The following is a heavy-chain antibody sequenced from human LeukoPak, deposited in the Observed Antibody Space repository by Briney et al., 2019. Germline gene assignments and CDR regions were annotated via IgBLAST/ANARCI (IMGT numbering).Heavy chain of an antibody. J-gene: IGHJ4*02. CDR1: GGSFSGYY. D-gene: IGHD6-13*01. CDR3: ARSSSWYNYFDY. CDR2: INHSGST. V-gene: IGHV4-34*01. Sequence: PSETLSLTCAVYGGSFSGYYWSWIRQPPEKGLEWIGEINHSGSTNYNPSLKSRVTISVDTSKNQFSLKLSSVTAADTAVYYCARSSSWYNYFDYWGQGTLVTVSS.